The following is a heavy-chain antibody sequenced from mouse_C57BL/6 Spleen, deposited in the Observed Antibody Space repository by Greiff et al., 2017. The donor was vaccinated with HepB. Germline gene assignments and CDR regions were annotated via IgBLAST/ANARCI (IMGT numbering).Heavy chain of an antibody. Sequence: QVQLQQPGAELVMPGASVKLSCKASGYTFTSYWMHWVKQRPGQGLEWIGEIDPSDSYTNYNQKFKGKSTLTVDKSSSTAYMRLSSLTSEDSAVYYCASKGLLVYFDVWGTGTTVTVSS. CDR1: GYTFTSYW. J-gene: IGHJ1*03. CDR3: ASKGLLVYFDV. V-gene: IGHV1-69*01. CDR2: IDPSDSYT.